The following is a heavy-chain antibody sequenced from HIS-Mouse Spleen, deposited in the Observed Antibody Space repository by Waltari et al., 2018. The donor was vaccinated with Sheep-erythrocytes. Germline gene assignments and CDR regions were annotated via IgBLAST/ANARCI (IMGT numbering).Heavy chain of an antibody. Sequence: QVQLQESGPGLVKPSETLSLTCTVSGGSISSYYWSWIRQPPGKGLEWIGYIYYSGSTNDNPSLKSRVTLSVDTSKNQFSLKLSSVTAADTAVYYCARISSRDYYDSSGYYYSDAFDIWGQGTMVTVSS. V-gene: IGHV4-59*08. J-gene: IGHJ3*02. CDR1: GGSISSYY. D-gene: IGHD3-22*01. CDR3: ARISSRDYYDSSGYYYSDAFDI. CDR2: IYYSGST.